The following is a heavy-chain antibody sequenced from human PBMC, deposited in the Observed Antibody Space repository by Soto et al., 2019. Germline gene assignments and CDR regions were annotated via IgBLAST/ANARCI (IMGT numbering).Heavy chain of an antibody. J-gene: IGHJ4*02. D-gene: IGHD5-18*01. CDR3: ARSAMVTVRENHFDY. CDR2: IYYSGST. V-gene: IGHV4-39*01. Sequence: QLQLQESGPGLVKPSETLSLTCTVSGGSISSSSYYWGWIRQPPGKGLEWIGSIYYSGSTYYNPSLKGRVTISVDTSKNQFSLKLSSVTAADTAVYYCARSAMVTVRENHFDYWGQGTLVTVSS. CDR1: GGSISSSSYY.